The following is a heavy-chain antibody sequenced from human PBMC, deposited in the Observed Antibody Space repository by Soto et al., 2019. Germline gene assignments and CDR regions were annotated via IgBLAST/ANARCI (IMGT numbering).Heavy chain of an antibody. Sequence: QMQLVESGGGVVQPGRSLRLSCAASGFTFSNFDMYWVRQAPGKGLEWVAIISFDGRSNYYADSVKDRFTISRDDSKNTLFLQMNSPSPEDTAVYYCAKDSGVDTNTWSPMYCYYVMDVWGQGTTVTVSS. CDR1: GFTFSNFD. CDR2: ISFDGRSN. D-gene: IGHD3-3*01. CDR3: AKDSGVDTNTWSPMYCYYVMDV. J-gene: IGHJ6*02. V-gene: IGHV3-30*18.